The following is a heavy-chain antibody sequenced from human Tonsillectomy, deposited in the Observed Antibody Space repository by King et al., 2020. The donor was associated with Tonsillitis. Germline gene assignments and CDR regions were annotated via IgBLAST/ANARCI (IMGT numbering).Heavy chain of an antibody. Sequence: HVQLQQSGPGLVKPSQTLSLTCALSGDSVSSNTSAWNWIRQSPSRGLEGLGRTYYRSKWYYDYAVSVKSRITINPDTSKNQFSLQLNSVTTEDTAVYYCAGGSAFDLCGQGTMVTVSS. CDR2: TYYRSKWYY. V-gene: IGHV6-1*01. CDR3: AGGSAFDL. J-gene: IGHJ3*01. CDR1: GDSVSSNTSA.